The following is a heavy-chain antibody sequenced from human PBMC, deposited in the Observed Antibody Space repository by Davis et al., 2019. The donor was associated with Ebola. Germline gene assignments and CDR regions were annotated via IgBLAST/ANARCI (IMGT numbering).Heavy chain of an antibody. Sequence: AASVKVSCKASGGTFSNYIISWVRQAPGQGLEWMGRIIPILGTADYAQKFQGRVTISADKSATTFYMELSRLRSDDTAVYYCARPGKDCSGGGCFGYWGQGTLVTVSS. J-gene: IGHJ4*02. CDR1: GGTFSNYI. D-gene: IGHD2-15*01. CDR3: ARPGKDCSGGGCFGY. CDR2: IIPILGTA. V-gene: IGHV1-69*08.